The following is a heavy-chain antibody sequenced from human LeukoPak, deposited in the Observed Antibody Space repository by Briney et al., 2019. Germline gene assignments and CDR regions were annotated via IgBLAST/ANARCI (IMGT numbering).Heavy chain of an antibody. D-gene: IGHD1-26*01. V-gene: IGHV3-30*14. CDR3: ARDGSHDWYFDL. CDR1: GFTFSSYD. Sequence: RPGRSLRLSCAASGFTFSSYDMHWVRQAPGKGLEWVALISSDGSNTYYADSVKGRFTISRDNSKNTLYLQMNSLRAEDTAVYYCARDGSHDWYFDLWGRGTLVTVSS. CDR2: ISSDGSNT. J-gene: IGHJ2*01.